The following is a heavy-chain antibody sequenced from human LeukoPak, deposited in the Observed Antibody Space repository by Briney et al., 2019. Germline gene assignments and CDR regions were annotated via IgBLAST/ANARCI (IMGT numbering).Heavy chain of an antibody. CDR1: GVSISSSNSY. CDR2: IYYSGST. D-gene: IGHD3-9*01. CDR3: ARARIDLRYFDWLLYPYFDY. Sequence: SETLSLTCTVSGVSISSSNSYWGWIRQPPGKGLEWIGSIYYSGSTYYNPSLKSRVTISVDTSKNQFSLKLSSVTAADTAVYYCARARIDLRYFDWLLYPYFDYWGQGTLVTVSS. V-gene: IGHV4-39*01. J-gene: IGHJ4*02.